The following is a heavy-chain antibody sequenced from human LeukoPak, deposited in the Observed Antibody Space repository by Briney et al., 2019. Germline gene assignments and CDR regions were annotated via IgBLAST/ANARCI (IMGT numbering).Heavy chain of an antibody. CDR2: INPNSGGT. CDR1: GYTFTGYY. Sequence: ASVKVSCKASGYTFTGYYMHWVRQAPGQGLEWMGWINPNSGGTNYAQKFQGRVTMTRDTSISTAYMELSRLRSDDTAVYYCARDPRYCSSTSCATDWFDPWGQGTLVTVSS. V-gene: IGHV1-2*02. J-gene: IGHJ5*02. D-gene: IGHD2-2*01. CDR3: ARDPRYCSSTSCATDWFDP.